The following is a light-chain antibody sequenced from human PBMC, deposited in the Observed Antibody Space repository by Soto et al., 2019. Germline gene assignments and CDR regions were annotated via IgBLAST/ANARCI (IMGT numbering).Light chain of an antibody. V-gene: IGLV1-44*01. CDR1: SSNVGSSH. CDR2: TNN. CDR3: AAWDDSLNGRV. J-gene: IGLJ1*01. Sequence: LPQPPSASETPGQRVTTSCSGSSSNVGSSHVNWYQQRPGTAPKLLIYTNNQRPSGVPDRLSGSKSCHPASLAISGLQSEDEADYYRAAWDDSLNGRVVGTGTKFTV.